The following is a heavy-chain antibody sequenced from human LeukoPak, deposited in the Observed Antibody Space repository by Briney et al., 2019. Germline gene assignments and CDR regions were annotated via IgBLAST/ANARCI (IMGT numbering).Heavy chain of an antibody. CDR3: ARGWFPFFTMTESDWFDP. D-gene: IGHD3-22*01. CDR2: MNPNSGNT. CDR1: GYTFTSYD. J-gene: IGHJ5*02. V-gene: IGHV1-8*03. Sequence: GASVKVSCKASGYTFTSYDINWVRQATGQGLEWMRWMNPNSGNTGYAQKFQGRVTITRNTSISTAYMELSSLRSEDTAVYYCARGWFPFFTMTESDWFDPWGQGTLVTVSS.